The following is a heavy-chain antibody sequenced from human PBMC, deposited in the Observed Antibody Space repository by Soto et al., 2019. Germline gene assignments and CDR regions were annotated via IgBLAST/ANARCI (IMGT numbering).Heavy chain of an antibody. Sequence: QVQLVESGGGVVQPGRSLRLSCAASGFTFSSYGMHWVRQAPGKGLEWVAVISYDGSNKYYADSVKGRFTISRDNSXXTLYLQLNSLRAEDTAVYYCAKVGRYYDSSGSLGYWGQGTLVTVSS. CDR3: AKVGRYYDSSGSLGY. V-gene: IGHV3-30*18. J-gene: IGHJ4*02. CDR1: GFTFSSYG. D-gene: IGHD3-22*01. CDR2: ISYDGSNK.